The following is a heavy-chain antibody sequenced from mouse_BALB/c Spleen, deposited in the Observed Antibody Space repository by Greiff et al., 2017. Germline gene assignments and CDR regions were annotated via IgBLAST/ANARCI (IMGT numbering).Heavy chain of an antibody. CDR2: ISSGGST. CDR3: ARHVMEYDVWYFDV. CDR1: GFTFSSYG. Sequence: EVQRVESGGDLVKPGGSLKLSCAASGFTFSSYGMSWVRQTPDKRLEWVATISSGGSTYYPDTVKGRFTISRDNAKNTLYLQMSSLKSEDTAMYYCARHVMEYDVWYFDVWGAGTTVTVSS. D-gene: IGHD2-14*01. V-gene: IGHV5-6*01. J-gene: IGHJ1*01.